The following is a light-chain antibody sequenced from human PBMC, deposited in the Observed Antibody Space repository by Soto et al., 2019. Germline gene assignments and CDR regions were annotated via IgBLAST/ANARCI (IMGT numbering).Light chain of an antibody. V-gene: IGKV1-16*01. CDR2: AAS. CDR3: QQYFQYPLT. Sequence: DIQMTQSPSSLSASVGDRVTMTCRASQGIQNYLAWFQQKPGTAPKSLIFAASSLQSGVPSRFGGSGSGTELILTISSLQPEDFATYYCQQYFQYPLTFGGGTKVDI. J-gene: IGKJ4*01. CDR1: QGIQNY.